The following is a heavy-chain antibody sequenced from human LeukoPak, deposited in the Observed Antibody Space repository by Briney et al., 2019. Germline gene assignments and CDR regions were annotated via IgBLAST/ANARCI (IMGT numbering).Heavy chain of an antibody. V-gene: IGHV4-39*01. Sequence: PSETLSLTCTVSGGSISSSSYYWGWIRQPPGKGLEWIGSIYYGGSTYYNPSLKSRVTISVDTSKNQFSLKLSSVTAADTAVYYCARLFGNSDFDYWGQGTLVTVSS. CDR3: ARLFGNSDFDY. J-gene: IGHJ4*02. D-gene: IGHD4-23*01. CDR2: IYYGGST. CDR1: GGSISSSSYY.